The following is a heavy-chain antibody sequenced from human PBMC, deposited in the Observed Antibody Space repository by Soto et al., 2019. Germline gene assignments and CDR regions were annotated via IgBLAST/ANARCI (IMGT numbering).Heavy chain of an antibody. CDR3: ARVPSPFDFYYAMDV. V-gene: IGHV4-30-4*02. D-gene: IGHD3-16*01. CDR1: GASISSDDYY. CDR2: ISYSGTT. J-gene: IGHJ6*02. Sequence: SETLSLTCSISGASISSDDYYWSWFRQPPGKGLEWIGYISYSGTTYYNPSLKSRLTMSLDTSQNQFSLKLNSVTAADTAVYFCARVPSPFDFYYAMDVWGQGATVTVSS.